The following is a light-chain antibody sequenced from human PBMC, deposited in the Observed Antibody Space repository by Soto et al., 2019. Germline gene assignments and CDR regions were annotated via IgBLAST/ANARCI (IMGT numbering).Light chain of an antibody. J-gene: IGKJ1*01. CDR2: DAS. V-gene: IGKV1-5*01. Sequence: DVKMTQSPSTLSASVGDRVTITCRASQSISNWLAWYRQKPGKAPKLLIYDASSLESGVPSRFSGSGSGTEFTLTLSSLQPDDFATYYCQQYDSYMTFGQGTKVDIK. CDR1: QSISNW. CDR3: QQYDSYMT.